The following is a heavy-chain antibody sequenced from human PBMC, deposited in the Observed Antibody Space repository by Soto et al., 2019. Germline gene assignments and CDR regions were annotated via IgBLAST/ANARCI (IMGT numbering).Heavy chain of an antibody. CDR3: ARARDYGAPRAFDI. Sequence: ASVKVSCKASGYTFTGYFMHWVRQAPGQGLEWMGWINPYSGGADYAQSFQGRVTMTRDTSISTVYMELSRLRFDDTAVYYCARARDYGAPRAFDIWGQGTMVTVSS. D-gene: IGHD4-17*01. CDR2: INPYSGGA. V-gene: IGHV1-2*02. J-gene: IGHJ3*02. CDR1: GYTFTGYF.